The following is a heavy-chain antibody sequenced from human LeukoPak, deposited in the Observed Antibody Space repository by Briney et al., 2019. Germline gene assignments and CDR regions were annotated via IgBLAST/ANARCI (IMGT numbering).Heavy chain of an antibody. CDR2: MNPKSGNT. V-gene: IGHV1-8*03. Sequence: GASVKVSCKASGYTFTRYDINWVRQATGQGLEWMGWMNPKSGNTGHAQKFQGRVTITRDTSISTVYMELSSLRAEDTAVYYCARDVSEYPYPEVTLDYWGQGTLVTVSS. D-gene: IGHD2-15*01. J-gene: IGHJ4*02. CDR3: ARDVSEYPYPEVTLDY. CDR1: GYTFTRYD.